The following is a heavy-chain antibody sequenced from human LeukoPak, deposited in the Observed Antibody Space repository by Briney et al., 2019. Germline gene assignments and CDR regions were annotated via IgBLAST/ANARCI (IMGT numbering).Heavy chain of an antibody. Sequence: GGSLRLSCAASGFTFSSHWMSWVRQAPGKGLEWVANIKQDGSEKYYVDSVKGRFTISRDNAKNSLHLQMNSLRAEDTAVYYCARAGSHGGFDYWGQGTLVTVSS. J-gene: IGHJ4*02. V-gene: IGHV3-7*01. CDR3: ARAGSHGGFDY. CDR1: GFTFSSHW. D-gene: IGHD3-10*01. CDR2: IKQDGSEK.